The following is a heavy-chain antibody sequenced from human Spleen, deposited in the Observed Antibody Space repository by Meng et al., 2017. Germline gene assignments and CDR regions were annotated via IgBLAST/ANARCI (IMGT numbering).Heavy chain of an antibody. V-gene: IGHV4-34*01. Sequence: QVQLQQLGAGLLKPSETLSLTCVVSGGSFSDYYGSWIRQPPGKGLEWIGEINHSGSTNYNPSLESRVTISVDTSKNQFSLKLSSVTAADTAVYYCARLIFDYGGNSGGGTFDYWGQGTLVTVSS. D-gene: IGHD4-23*01. CDR1: GGSFSDYY. CDR3: ARLIFDYGGNSGGGTFDY. CDR2: INHSGST. J-gene: IGHJ4*02.